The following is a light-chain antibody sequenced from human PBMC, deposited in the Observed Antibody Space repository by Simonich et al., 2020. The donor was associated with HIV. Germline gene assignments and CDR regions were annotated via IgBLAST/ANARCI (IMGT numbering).Light chain of an antibody. J-gene: IGKJ2*01. CDR1: QSVLYSSNNKNY. Sequence: DIVMTQSPDSLAVSLGERATINCKSSQSVLYSSNNKNYLAWYQQKPGQPPKLLIYCASTRESGVPDRFSGSESGTDFTLTISSLQAEDVAVYYCQQYYDTPYTFGQGTKLEIK. CDR2: CAS. V-gene: IGKV4-1*01. CDR3: QQYYDTPYT.